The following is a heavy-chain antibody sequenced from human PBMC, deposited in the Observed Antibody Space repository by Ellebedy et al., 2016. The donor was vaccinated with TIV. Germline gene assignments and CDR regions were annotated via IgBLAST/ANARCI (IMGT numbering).Heavy chain of an antibody. CDR2: ISGIGDDV. J-gene: IGHJ4*02. CDR3: AKGDDSNGYYATYFDH. Sequence: GGSLRLXCAASGFTFGSYVMTWVRQAPGKGLEWVSSISGIGDDVYYAESVKDRFTLSRVNSKNTLYLQMNSLGAEDTAVYYCAKGDDSNGYYATYFDHWGQGTLVTVSS. V-gene: IGHV3-23*01. D-gene: IGHD3-22*01. CDR1: GFTFGSYV.